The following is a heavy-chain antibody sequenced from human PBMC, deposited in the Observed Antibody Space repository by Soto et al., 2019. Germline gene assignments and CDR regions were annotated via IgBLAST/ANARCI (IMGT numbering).Heavy chain of an antibody. CDR1: GGSISSGDYY. CDR2: IYYSGST. Sequence: SETLSLTCTVSGGSISSGDYYWSWIRQPPGKGLEWIGYIYYSGSTYYNPSLKSRVTISVDTSKNQFSLKLSSVTAADTAVYYCARDHSNYYYGMDVWGQGTTVTVSS. CDR3: ARDHSNYYYGMDV. V-gene: IGHV4-30-4*01. D-gene: IGHD4-4*01. J-gene: IGHJ6*02.